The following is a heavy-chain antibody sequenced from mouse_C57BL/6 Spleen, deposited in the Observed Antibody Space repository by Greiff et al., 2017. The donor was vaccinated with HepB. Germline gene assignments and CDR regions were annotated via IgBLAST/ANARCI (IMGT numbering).Heavy chain of an antibody. CDR2: IYPGDGDT. D-gene: IGHD2-3*01. CDR3: ARLISYDGSLDY. V-gene: IGHV1-80*01. J-gene: IGHJ2*01. Sequence: QVQLQQSGAELVKPGASVKISCKASGYAFSSYWMNWVKQRPGKGLEWIGQIYPGDGDTNYNGKFKGKATLTADKSSSTAYMQLSSLTSEDSAVYFCARLISYDGSLDYWGQGTTLTVSS. CDR1: GYAFSSYW.